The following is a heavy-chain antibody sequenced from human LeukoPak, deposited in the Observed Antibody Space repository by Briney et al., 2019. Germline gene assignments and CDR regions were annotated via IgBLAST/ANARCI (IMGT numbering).Heavy chain of an antibody. J-gene: IGHJ4*02. CDR2: ISWNSGSI. CDR3: AKDIGDGYNAFDY. Sequence: GGSLRLSCAVSGFTFSSSWMHWVRQAPGKGLEWVSGISWNSGSIGYADSVKGRFTISRDNAKNSLYLQMNSLRAEDTALYYCAKDIGDGYNAFDYWGQGTLVTVSS. V-gene: IGHV3-9*01. D-gene: IGHD5-24*01. CDR1: GFTFSSSW.